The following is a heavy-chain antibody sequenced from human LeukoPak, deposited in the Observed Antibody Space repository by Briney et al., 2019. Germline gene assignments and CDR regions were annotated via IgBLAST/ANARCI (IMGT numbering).Heavy chain of an antibody. CDR3: ARGLIEDIVVVVAAEFDY. CDR2: INTDGSST. V-gene: IGHV3-74*01. D-gene: IGHD2-15*01. CDR1: GFTFSSYA. Sequence: GGSLRLSCAASGFTFSSYAMSWVRQAPGKGLVWVSRINTDGSSTSYADSVKGRFTISRDNAKNTLYLQMNSLRAEDTAVYYCARGLIEDIVVVVAAEFDYWGQGTLVTVSS. J-gene: IGHJ4*02.